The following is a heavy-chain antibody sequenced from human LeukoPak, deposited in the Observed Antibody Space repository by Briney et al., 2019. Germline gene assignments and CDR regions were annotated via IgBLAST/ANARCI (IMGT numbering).Heavy chain of an antibody. Sequence: GESLKIPFKSSGDMFTSYCIAWVRQIPGKGLEWMGIIYPGDSNIKYSPSFQGQVTISADESINTVYLQWSSLKASDTAMYYCARENWGSGDYWGQGTLVTVSS. CDR2: IYPGDSNI. CDR1: GDMFTSYC. V-gene: IGHV5-51*01. CDR3: ARENWGSGDY. D-gene: IGHD7-27*01. J-gene: IGHJ4*02.